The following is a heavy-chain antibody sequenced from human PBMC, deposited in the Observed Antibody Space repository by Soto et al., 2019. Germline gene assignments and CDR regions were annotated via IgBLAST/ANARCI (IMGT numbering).Heavy chain of an antibody. Sequence: WTWIRQPPGKGLEWIGNIHYSGSTNYSPSLKGRVIISVDTSENQSSLKLSSVTTADTAVYYCTVGGAGHPFDYWGQGTLV. CDR2: IHYSGST. V-gene: IGHV4-59*01. CDR3: TVGGAGHPFDY. J-gene: IGHJ4*02. D-gene: IGHD3-16*01.